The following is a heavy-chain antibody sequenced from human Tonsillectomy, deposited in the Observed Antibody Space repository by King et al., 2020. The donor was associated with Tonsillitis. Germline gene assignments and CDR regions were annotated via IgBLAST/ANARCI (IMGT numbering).Heavy chain of an antibody. CDR1: GFTFSSFA. CDR2: ISGSGGST. D-gene: IGHD5-18*01. V-gene: IGHV3-23*04. CDR3: AKDPLDATMADD. J-gene: IGHJ4*02. Sequence: VQLVESGGGLVQPGGSLRLSCAASGFTFSSFAMTWVRQAPGKGLEWVSGISGSGGSTYYADSVKGRFTLSRDNSKNTLYLQMNSLRAEDTALYYCAKDPLDATMADDWGQGTLVTVSS.